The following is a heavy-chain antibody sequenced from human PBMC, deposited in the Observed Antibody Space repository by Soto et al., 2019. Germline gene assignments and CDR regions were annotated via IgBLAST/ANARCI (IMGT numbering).Heavy chain of an antibody. D-gene: IGHD3-22*01. CDR1: GGSISSYY. CDR3: ARARTYYYDGHFDY. Sequence: PWETLSLTCTVSGGSISSYYWSWIRQPAGKGLEWIGRIYTSGSTNYNPSLKSRVTMSVDTSKNQFSLKLSSVTAADTAVYYCARARTYYYDGHFDYWGQGTLVTVSS. V-gene: IGHV4-4*07. J-gene: IGHJ4*02. CDR2: IYTSGST.